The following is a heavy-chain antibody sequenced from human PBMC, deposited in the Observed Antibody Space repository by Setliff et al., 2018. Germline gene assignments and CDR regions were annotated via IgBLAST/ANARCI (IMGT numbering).Heavy chain of an antibody. CDR3: ARSSPSGDSYGPLDY. D-gene: IGHD5-18*01. V-gene: IGHV4-59*11. CDR1: GGSINGHY. Sequence: SETLSLTCTIPGGSINGHYWSWIRQPPGKGLEWIGNIYYTGKTNYNHSLKSRVTISVDTSKNQFTLKVNSVTAADTAVYYCARSSPSGDSYGPLDYWGQGTLVTLSS. J-gene: IGHJ4*02. CDR2: IYYTGKT.